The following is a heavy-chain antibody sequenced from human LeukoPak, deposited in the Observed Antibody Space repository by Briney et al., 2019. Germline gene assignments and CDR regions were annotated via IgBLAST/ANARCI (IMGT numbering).Heavy chain of an antibody. J-gene: IGHJ2*01. D-gene: IGHD3-16*01. CDR1: GFSFSSYS. Sequence: GGSLRFSCAASGFSFSSYSMNWVRQAPGKGLEWVSCISSSSTYIYYADSVKGRFTISRDNAKNSLYLQMNSLRAEDTAVYYCARGRGTTNRWYFDLWGRGTLVTVSS. CDR2: ISSSSTYI. CDR3: ARGRGTTNRWYFDL. V-gene: IGHV3-21*01.